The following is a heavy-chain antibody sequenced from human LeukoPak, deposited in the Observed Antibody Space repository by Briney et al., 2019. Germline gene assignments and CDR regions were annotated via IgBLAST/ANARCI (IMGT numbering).Heavy chain of an antibody. D-gene: IGHD3-10*01. CDR2: IYYSGST. Sequence: SETLSLTCTVSGGSISSYYWSWIRQPPGKGLEWIGYIYYSGSTNYNPSLKSRVTISVDTSKNQFSLKLSSVTAADTAVYYCARQGFDTIVRGAHDGMDVWGPGTTVTVSS. CDR3: ARQGFDTIVRGAHDGMDV. J-gene: IGHJ6*02. V-gene: IGHV4-59*08. CDR1: GGSISSYY.